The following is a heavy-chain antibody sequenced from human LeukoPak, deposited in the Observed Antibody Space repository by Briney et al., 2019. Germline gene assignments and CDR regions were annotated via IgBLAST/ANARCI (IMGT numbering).Heavy chain of an antibody. J-gene: IGHJ5*02. Sequence: SETLSLTCTVSGGSISSGGYYWSWIRQHPGTGLEWIGYIYYSGSTYYNPSLKSRVTISVDTSKNQFSLKLSSVTAADTAVYYCAREDRSQGYFDLWGQGTLVTVSS. CDR3: AREDRSQGYFDL. D-gene: IGHD1-1*01. CDR2: IYYSGST. CDR1: GGSISSGGYY. V-gene: IGHV4-31*03.